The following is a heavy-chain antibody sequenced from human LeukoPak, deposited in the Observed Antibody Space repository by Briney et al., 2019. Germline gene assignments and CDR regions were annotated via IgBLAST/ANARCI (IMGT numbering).Heavy chain of an antibody. V-gene: IGHV1-46*01. CDR3: ARDFPLTNKLRYIDWPPSGGYYMDV. CDR2: INPSGGST. CDR1: GYTLTRYY. D-gene: IGHD3-9*01. J-gene: IGHJ6*03. Sequence: GASVKFSSKASGYTLTRYYMHWVRQAPGQGLEWMGIINPSGGSTSYAQKFQGRVTMTRDTSTSTVYMELCSLRSEDTAVYYCARDFPLTNKLRYIDWPPSGGYYMDVWGKGTTVTVSS.